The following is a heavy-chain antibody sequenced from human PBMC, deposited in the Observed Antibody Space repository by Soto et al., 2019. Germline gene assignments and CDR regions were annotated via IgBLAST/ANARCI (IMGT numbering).Heavy chain of an antibody. V-gene: IGHV1-69*01. CDR3: ARGGKGFLEWETRFDY. CDR1: GGTFSSYA. J-gene: IGHJ4*02. Sequence: QVQLVQSGAEVKKPGSSVKVSCKASGGTFSSYAISWVRQAPGQGLEWMGGIIPIFGTANYAQKFQGRVTITADESTSTDYMELSSLRSEDTAVYYCARGGKGFLEWETRFDYWGQGTLVTVSS. D-gene: IGHD3-3*01. CDR2: IIPIFGTA.